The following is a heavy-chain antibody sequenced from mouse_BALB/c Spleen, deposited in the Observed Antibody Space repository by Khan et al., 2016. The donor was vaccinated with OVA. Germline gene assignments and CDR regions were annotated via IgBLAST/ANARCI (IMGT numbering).Heavy chain of an antibody. Sequence: EVELVESGGGLVKPGGSLKLSCAASGFTFSNYAMSWVRQTPEKRLEWVASISSGGSTYYPDSVKGRFTISRDNARNILYLQMSSLRSEYTAMYYCARDYWFTYWGQGTLVTVSA. J-gene: IGHJ3*01. CDR3: ARDYWFTY. CDR1: GFTFSNYA. CDR2: ISSGGST. V-gene: IGHV5-6-5*01.